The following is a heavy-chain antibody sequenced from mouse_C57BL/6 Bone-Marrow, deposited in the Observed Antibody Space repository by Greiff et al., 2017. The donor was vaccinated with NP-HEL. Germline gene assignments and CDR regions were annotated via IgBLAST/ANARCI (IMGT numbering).Heavy chain of an antibody. J-gene: IGHJ4*01. CDR1: GYTFTSYW. CDR3: AREGEAAQATASMDY. V-gene: IGHV1-72*01. D-gene: IGHD3-2*02. CDR2: IDPNSGGT. Sequence: QVQLQQPGAELVKPGASVKLSCKASGYTFTSYWMHWVKQRPGRGLEWIGRIDPNSGGTKYNEKFKSKATMTVDHPSSTAYMPLSSLTSEASAVYYCAREGEAAQATASMDYWGQGTSVTVSS.